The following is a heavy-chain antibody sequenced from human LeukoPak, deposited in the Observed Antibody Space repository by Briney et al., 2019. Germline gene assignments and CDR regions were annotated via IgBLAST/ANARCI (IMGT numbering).Heavy chain of an antibody. J-gene: IGHJ6*03. CDR3: XXXXRVMVRGATHNYYYYYYMDV. V-gene: IGHV3-30*03. D-gene: IGHD3-10*01. CDR2: ISYDGSNK. CDR1: GFTFSSYG. Sequence: GGSLRLSCAASGFTFSSYGMHWVRQAPGKGLEWVAVISYDGSNKYYADSVKGRFTISRDNSKNTLYLQMNSLRAEDTAVYYXXXXXRVMVRGATHNYYYYYYMDVWGKGTTVTISS.